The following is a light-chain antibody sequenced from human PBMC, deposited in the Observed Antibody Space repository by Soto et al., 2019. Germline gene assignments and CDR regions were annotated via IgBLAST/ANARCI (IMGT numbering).Light chain of an antibody. V-gene: IGKV3-11*01. CDR3: QQRSNCPLT. Sequence: EIVLTQSPATLSLSPGERATLSCRASQSVSSYLAWYQQKPGQAPRLLIYDASNVATGIPARFSGSGSGTDFTLTISSLEPEDFAVYYCQQRSNCPLTFGQGTKVEIK. J-gene: IGKJ1*01. CDR2: DAS. CDR1: QSVSSY.